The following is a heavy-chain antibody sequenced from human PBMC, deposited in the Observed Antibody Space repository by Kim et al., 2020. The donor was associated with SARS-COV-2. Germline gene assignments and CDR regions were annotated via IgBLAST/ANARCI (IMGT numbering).Heavy chain of an antibody. J-gene: IGHJ4*02. Sequence: SETLSLTCAVSGGSISSSNWWSWVRQPPGKGLEWIGEIYHSGSTNYNPSLKSRVTNYNPSLKSRVTISVDKSKNQFSLKLSSVTAADTAVYYCARRQSIAARGGHKYYVDYGGQGTLVTVSS. CDR1: GGSISSSNW. D-gene: IGHD6-6*01. V-gene: IGHV4-4*02. CDR3: ARRQSIAARGGHKYYVDY. CDR2: IYHSGST.